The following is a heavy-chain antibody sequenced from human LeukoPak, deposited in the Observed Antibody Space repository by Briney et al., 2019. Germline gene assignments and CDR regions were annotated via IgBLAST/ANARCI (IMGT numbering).Heavy chain of an antibody. J-gene: IGHJ5*02. CDR3: ARNKVGNWFDP. CDR2: MNPNSGNT. D-gene: IGHD5-12*01. V-gene: IGHV1-8*03. Sequence: ASVKVSCKASGYTFTSYDINWVRQATAQGLEWMGWMNPNSGNTGYAQKFQGRVTITRNTSISTAYMELSSLRSEDTAVYYCARNKVGNWFDPWGQGTLVTVSS. CDR1: GYTFTSYD.